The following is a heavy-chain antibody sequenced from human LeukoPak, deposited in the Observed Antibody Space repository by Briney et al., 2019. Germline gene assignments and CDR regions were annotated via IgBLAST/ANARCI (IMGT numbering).Heavy chain of an antibody. Sequence: PGGSLRLSCEGSGFTFSNYWMGWVRQAPGKGLEGVANINPDGSDTTYVDSVKGRFIISRDNAKKSLLLQMNSLRVEETGVYYCVRWGVEAGMDCWGQGSLVTVSS. V-gene: IGHV3-7*01. D-gene: IGHD3-10*01. J-gene: IGHJ4*02. CDR1: GFTFSNYW. CDR3: VRWGVEAGMDC. CDR2: INPDGSDT.